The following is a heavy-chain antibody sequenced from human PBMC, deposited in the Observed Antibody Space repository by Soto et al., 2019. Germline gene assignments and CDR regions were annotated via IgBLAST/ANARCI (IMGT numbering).Heavy chain of an antibody. Sequence: QVHLVQSGAEVKKPGASVKVSCQASGYAFTTYGITWVRQAPGQGLEWMGWISAHNGNTNYPQTLQGRVTVTRDTSTSTAYMELRSLRSDDTAVYYCARGRYGDYWGQGALVTVSS. D-gene: IGHD1-1*01. CDR3: ARGRYGDY. J-gene: IGHJ4*02. CDR2: ISAHNGNT. V-gene: IGHV1-18*01. CDR1: GYAFTTYG.